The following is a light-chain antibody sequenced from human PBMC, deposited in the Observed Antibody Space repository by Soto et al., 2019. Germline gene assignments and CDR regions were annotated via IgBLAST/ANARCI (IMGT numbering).Light chain of an antibody. J-gene: IGKJ1*01. Sequence: EVVLTQSPGTLSLSPGERATLSCRASQSVTNNFLAWYQQRPRQAPRRLIHGASSRATGIQDRFSGRGSGTDFAHTISRLRPEDVAVYYCHQNGDPPPWTFSQGTKVEIK. CDR2: GAS. CDR1: QSVTNNF. CDR3: HQNGDPPPWT. V-gene: IGKV3-20*01.